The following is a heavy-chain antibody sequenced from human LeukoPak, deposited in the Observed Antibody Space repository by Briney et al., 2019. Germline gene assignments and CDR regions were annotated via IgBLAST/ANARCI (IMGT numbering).Heavy chain of an antibody. CDR1: GFTFSCCG. J-gene: IGHJ4*02. CDR3: ARWYGGNNGRLDS. Sequence: PGRSLRLSCAASGFTFSCCGMPWVRQAPGKGLEWLGFVWNDGHDQDYADSVKGRITISRDNFKNNVYLQMDSLRDEDTAVYYCARWYGGNNGRLDSWGQGTLVTVSS. CDR2: VWNDGHDQ. D-gene: IGHD4-23*01. V-gene: IGHV3-33*01.